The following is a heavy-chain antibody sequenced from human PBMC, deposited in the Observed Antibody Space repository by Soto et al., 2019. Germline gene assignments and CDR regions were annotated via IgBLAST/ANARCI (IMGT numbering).Heavy chain of an antibody. CDR1: GGSISSYY. D-gene: IGHD1-1*01. Sequence: SETLSLTCTVSGGSISSYYWSWIRQPPGKGLEWIGYIYYSGSTNYNPSLKSRVTISVDTSKNQFSLKLSSVTAADTAVYYCARDLSGGPTTTGTTFAFDIWGQGTMVTVSS. J-gene: IGHJ3*02. CDR2: IYYSGST. CDR3: ARDLSGGPTTTGTTFAFDI. V-gene: IGHV4-59*01.